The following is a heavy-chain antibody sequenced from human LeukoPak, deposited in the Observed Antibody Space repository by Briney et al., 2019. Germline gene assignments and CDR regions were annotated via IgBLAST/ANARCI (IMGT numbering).Heavy chain of an antibody. CDR1: GFTFSSYA. CDR2: ISGRGGST. D-gene: IGHD6-19*01. CDR3: AKGGSSGWYS. V-gene: IGHV3-23*01. Sequence: GGSLRLSCAASGFTFSSYAMSWVRQAPGKGREWVSAISGRGGSTYYADSVKGRFTISRDNSKNTLYLQMNSLRAEDTAVYYCAKGGSSGWYSWGQGTLVTVSS. J-gene: IGHJ4*02.